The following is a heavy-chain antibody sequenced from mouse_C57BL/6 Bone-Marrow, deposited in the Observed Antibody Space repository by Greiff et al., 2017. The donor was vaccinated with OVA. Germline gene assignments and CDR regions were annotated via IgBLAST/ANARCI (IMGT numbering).Heavy chain of an antibody. CDR3: TTGLLRFYAMDY. Sequence: EVQLQQSGAELVRPGASVKLSCTASGFNIKDDYMHWVKQRPEQGLEWIGWIDPENGDTEYASKFQGKATITADTSSNTAYLQLSSLTSEDTAVYYCTTGLLRFYAMDYWGQGTSVTVSS. V-gene: IGHV14-4*01. J-gene: IGHJ4*01. CDR2: IDPENGDT. CDR1: GFNIKDDY. D-gene: IGHD1-1*01.